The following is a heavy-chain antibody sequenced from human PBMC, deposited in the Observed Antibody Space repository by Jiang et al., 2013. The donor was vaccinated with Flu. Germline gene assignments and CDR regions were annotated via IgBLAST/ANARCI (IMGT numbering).Heavy chain of an antibody. D-gene: IGHD5-12*01. J-gene: IGHJ2*01. Sequence: DGNNQYYTDSVKGRFTISRDNSRNTLYLHLNSLRAADTAVYYCARDMTWNWYFDLWGRGTLVIVSS. CDR2: DGNNQ. V-gene: IGHV3-33*01. CDR3: ARDMTWNWYFDL.